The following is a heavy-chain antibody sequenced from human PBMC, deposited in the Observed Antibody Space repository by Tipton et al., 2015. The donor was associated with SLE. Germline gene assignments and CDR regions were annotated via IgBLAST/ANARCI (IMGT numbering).Heavy chain of an antibody. CDR1: GFTFSSYE. CDR3: ARHEVTMIVVVPGGAFDI. V-gene: IGHV4-59*01. D-gene: IGHD3-22*01. J-gene: IGHJ3*02. Sequence: LRLSCAASGFTFSSYEMNWVRQAPGKGLEWIGYIYYSGSTNYNPSLKSRVTISVDTSKNQFSLKLSSVTAADTAVYYCARHEVTMIVVVPGGAFDIWGQGTMVTVSS. CDR2: IYYSGST.